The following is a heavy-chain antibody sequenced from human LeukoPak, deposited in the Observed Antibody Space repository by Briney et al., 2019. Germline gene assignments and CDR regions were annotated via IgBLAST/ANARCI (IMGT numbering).Heavy chain of an antibody. CDR1: GYRFTSYW. D-gene: IGHD3-10*01. V-gene: IGHV5-51*01. CDR3: ARRSGSDALDI. J-gene: IGHJ3*02. CDR2: IYPGDSYT. Sequence: GESLKISCKGSGYRFTSYWIAWLRQMPGKGLEWMGIIYPGDSYTTYSPSFQGQVTISADKSISTAYLQWRSLKASDTAMYYCARRSGSDALDIWGQGTMVTVSS.